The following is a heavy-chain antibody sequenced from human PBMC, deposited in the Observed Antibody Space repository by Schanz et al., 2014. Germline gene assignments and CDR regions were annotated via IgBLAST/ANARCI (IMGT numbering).Heavy chain of an antibody. CDR2: IWNNGVTK. Sequence: QVQLVESGGGVVQPGRSLRLSCAASGFTFSSYGMHWVRQAPGKGLEWVAVIWNNGVTKYYADSVKGRFTISRDNAKNTLYLQMNSLRAEDTAVYYCARPRFDYGEVDYWGQGTLVTVSS. CDR3: ARPRFDYGEVDY. CDR1: GFTFSSYG. J-gene: IGHJ4*02. V-gene: IGHV3-33*03. D-gene: IGHD4-17*01.